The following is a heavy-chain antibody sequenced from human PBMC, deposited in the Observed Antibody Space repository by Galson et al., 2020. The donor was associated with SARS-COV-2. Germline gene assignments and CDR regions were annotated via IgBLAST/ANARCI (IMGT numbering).Heavy chain of an antibody. CDR1: GFTFSSYS. CDR3: ARSPAHYYYYGMDV. Sequence: GGSLRLSCAASGFTFSSYSMNWVRQAPGKGLEWVSSISSSSSYIYYADSVKDRFTISRDNAKNSLYLQMNSLRAEDTAVYYCARSPAHYYYYGMDVWGQGTTVTVSS. V-gene: IGHV3-21*01. J-gene: IGHJ6*02. CDR2: ISSSSSYI.